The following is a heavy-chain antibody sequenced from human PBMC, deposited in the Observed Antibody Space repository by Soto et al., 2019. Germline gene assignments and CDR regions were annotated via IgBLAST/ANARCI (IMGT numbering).Heavy chain of an antibody. V-gene: IGHV4-34*01. CDR3: ARSQRQQMVRRNWFDS. J-gene: IGHJ5*01. CDR2: INDSGST. CDR1: GGSFSNYY. D-gene: IGHD6-13*01. Sequence: SETLSLTCAVYGGSFSNYYWSWIRQPPGKGLEWIGEINDSGSTNYNPSLKSRVTISVDTSKNQFSLKLNSVTAADTAVYYCARSQRQQMVRRNWFDSWGQGSLVTVSS.